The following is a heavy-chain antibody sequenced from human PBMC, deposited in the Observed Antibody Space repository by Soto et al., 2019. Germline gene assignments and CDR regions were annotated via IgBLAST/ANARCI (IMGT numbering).Heavy chain of an antibody. V-gene: IGHV4-34*01. D-gene: IGHD2-15*01. CDR2: INHSGST. J-gene: IGHJ4*02. CDR1: GGSFSGYY. Sequence: SETLSLTCAVYGGSFSGYYWSWIRQPPGKGLEWIGEINHSGSTNYNPSLKSRVTISVDTSKNQFSLKLSSVTAADTAVYYCASDSPIGRAAGYWGQGTLVTVS. CDR3: ASDSPIGRAAGY.